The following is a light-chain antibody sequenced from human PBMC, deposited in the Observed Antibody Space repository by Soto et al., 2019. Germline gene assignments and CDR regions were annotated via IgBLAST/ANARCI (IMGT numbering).Light chain of an antibody. Sequence: SYELTQPPSVSVAPGQTARISCGGNDIGTRSVQWYQKKPGQAPVLVVYDDSDRPSVIPERFSGSDSGNTATLTISRVEAGDEADYYCQVWDSISDHLVFGGGTKLTVL. CDR3: QVWDSISDHLV. CDR1: DIGTRS. J-gene: IGLJ2*01. CDR2: DDS. V-gene: IGLV3-21*02.